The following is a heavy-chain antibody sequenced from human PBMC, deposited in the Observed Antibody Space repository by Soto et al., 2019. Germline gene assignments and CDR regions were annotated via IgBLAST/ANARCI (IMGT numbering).Heavy chain of an antibody. Sequence: GSSVKVSCKASGGTFSSYAISWVRQAPGQGLEWMGGIIPIFGTANYAQKFQGRVTITADKSTSTAYMELSSLRSEDTAVYDCARDPSYCSSTSCKDVWGQGTTVTVSS. D-gene: IGHD2-2*01. CDR2: IIPIFGTA. CDR1: GGTFSSYA. CDR3: ARDPSYCSSTSCKDV. J-gene: IGHJ6*02. V-gene: IGHV1-69*06.